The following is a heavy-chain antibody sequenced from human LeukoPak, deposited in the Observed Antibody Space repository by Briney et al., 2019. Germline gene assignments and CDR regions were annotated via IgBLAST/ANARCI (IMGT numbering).Heavy chain of an antibody. CDR2: IESDASRT. J-gene: IGHJ6*02. CDR3: VKGGHKLDIGTTQYYYGLDV. V-gene: IGHV3-74*03. Sequence: PGGSLRLSCVVSGFILSDHWMYWVRQGPDRGLAHVSRIESDASRTMYADSVKGRFTISRDDAKNTMYLQMNSLRAEDTAVYYCVKGGHKLDIGTTQYYYGLDVWGQGTPVAVSS. CDR1: GFILSDHW. D-gene: IGHD5-12*01.